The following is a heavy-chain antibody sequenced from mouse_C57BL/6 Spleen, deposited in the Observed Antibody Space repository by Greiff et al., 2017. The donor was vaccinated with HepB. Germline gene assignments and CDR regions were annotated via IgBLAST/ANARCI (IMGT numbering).Heavy chain of an antibody. Sequence: EVQGVESGGDLVKPGGSLKLSCAASGFTFSSYGMSWVRQTPDKRLEWVATISSGGSYTYYPDSVKGRFTISRDNAKNTLYLQMSSLKSEDTAMYYCASLITTVVATNFDVWGTGTTVTVSS. V-gene: IGHV5-6*01. CDR1: GFTFSSYG. D-gene: IGHD1-1*01. CDR3: ASLITTVVATNFDV. CDR2: ISSGGSYT. J-gene: IGHJ1*03.